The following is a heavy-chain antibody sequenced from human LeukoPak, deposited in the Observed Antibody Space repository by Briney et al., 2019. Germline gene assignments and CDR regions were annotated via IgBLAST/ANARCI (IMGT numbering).Heavy chain of an antibody. J-gene: IGHJ4*02. CDR3: ARDYGGHGEYFDY. V-gene: IGHV3-48*02. D-gene: IGHD4-23*01. CDR1: GFTFSTYN. Sequence: GGSLRLSCAASGFTFSTYNINWVRQTPGKGLELISYISSNGNTIYYADSVKGRFTISRDNAKNSVYLQLNSLRDEDTAIYHCARDYGGHGEYFDYWGQGTLVTVSS. CDR2: ISSNGNTI.